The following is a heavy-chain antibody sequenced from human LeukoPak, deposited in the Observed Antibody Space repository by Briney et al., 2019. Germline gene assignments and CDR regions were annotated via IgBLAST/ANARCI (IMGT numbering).Heavy chain of an antibody. J-gene: IGHJ3*02. V-gene: IGHV3-30-3*01. CDR3: ARDLGPLSGCPRPDAFDI. Sequence: GRSLRLSCAASGFTSSSYAMHWVRQAPGKGLEWVAVISYDGSNKYYADSVKGRFTISRDNSKNTLYLQMNSLRAEDTAVYYCARDLGPLSGCPRPDAFDIWGQGTMVTVSS. CDR1: GFTSSSYA. D-gene: IGHD6-19*01. CDR2: ISYDGSNK.